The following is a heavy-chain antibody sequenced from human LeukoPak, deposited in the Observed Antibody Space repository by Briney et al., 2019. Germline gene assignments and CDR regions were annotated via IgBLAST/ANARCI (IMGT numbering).Heavy chain of an antibody. V-gene: IGHV3-23*01. J-gene: IGHJ4*02. CDR3: AKDRPKRGYSGYDPGDY. CDR2: ISGSGGST. Sequence: GGSLRLSCAASGFTFSSYAMSWVRQAPGKGLEWVSAISGSGGSTYYADSVKGRFTISRDNSKNTPYLQMNSLRAEDTAVYYCAKDRPKRGYSGYDPGDYWGQGTLVTVSS. D-gene: IGHD5-12*01. CDR1: GFTFSSYA.